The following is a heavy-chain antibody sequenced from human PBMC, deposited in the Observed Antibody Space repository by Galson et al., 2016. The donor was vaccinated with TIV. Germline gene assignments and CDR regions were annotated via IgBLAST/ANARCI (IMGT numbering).Heavy chain of an antibody. D-gene: IGHD3-9*01. J-gene: IGHJ6*02. CDR2: ISHSGYA. V-gene: IGHV4-34*01. Sequence: LSLTCAVSGGSLSGYFWTWIRQAPGKGLEWIGEISHSGYARHNPSLKSRVTLSIDTSKSQFSLQLSSVTAADTAVYYCAREFYDVLTGPINFYYGMDIWGQGTTVTVSS. CDR1: GGSLSGYF. CDR3: AREFYDVLTGPINFYYGMDI.